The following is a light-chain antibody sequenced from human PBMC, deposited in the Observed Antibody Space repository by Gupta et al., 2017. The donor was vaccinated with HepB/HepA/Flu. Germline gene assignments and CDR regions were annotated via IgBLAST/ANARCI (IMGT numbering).Light chain of an antibody. V-gene: IGKV4-1*01. Sequence: DIVMTQSPDSLAVSLGERATINCKSSQSVVYSSNNKNYLAWYQQKPGQPPKLLIYWASTRESGVPDRFSGSGSGTDXTLTISXLQAEDVAVYYCQQYYSTPGCSFGXGTKLEIK. CDR1: QSVVYSSNNKNY. J-gene: IGKJ2*04. CDR2: WAS. CDR3: QQYYSTPGCS.